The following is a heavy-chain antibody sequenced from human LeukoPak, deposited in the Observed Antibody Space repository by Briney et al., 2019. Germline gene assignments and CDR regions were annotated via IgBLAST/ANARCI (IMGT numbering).Heavy chain of an antibody. Sequence: PGGSLRLSCAASGFTFSSYGMHWVRQAPGKGLEWVAVIWYDGSNKYYADSVKGRFTISRDNSKNTLYLQMNSLRAEDTAVYYCARPTTRYYGSGESQFDYWGQGTLVTVSP. CDR2: IWYDGSNK. J-gene: IGHJ4*02. CDR1: GFTFSSYG. CDR3: ARPTTRYYGSGESQFDY. D-gene: IGHD3-10*01. V-gene: IGHV3-33*01.